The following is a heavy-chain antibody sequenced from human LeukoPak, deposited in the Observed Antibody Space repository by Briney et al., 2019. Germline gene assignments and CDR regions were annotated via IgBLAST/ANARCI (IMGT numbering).Heavy chain of an antibody. J-gene: IGHJ4*02. CDR1: GGSISSGDYY. Sequence: PSETLSLTCTVSGGSISSGDYYWRWIRQPPGKGLEWIGYIYYSGTTYYNPSLKSRVTISVDTSKNQFSLKLTSVTAADTAVYFCARGLYGSGSYYWGQGTLVTVSS. V-gene: IGHV4-30-4*01. CDR2: IYYSGTT. CDR3: ARGLYGSGSYY. D-gene: IGHD3-10*01.